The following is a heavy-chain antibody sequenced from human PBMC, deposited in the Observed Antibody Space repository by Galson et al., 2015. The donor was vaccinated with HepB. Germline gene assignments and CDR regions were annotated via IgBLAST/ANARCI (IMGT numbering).Heavy chain of an antibody. Sequence: LRLSCAASGFTFSSHNMCWVRRAPGKGLEWVSVITGTGDTTYYADSVKGRFFISRDNSKNTLYLQMNSLRAEDTALYYCAKWTSAGSPGFFDTWGQGTMVTVSS. CDR3: AKWTSAGSPGFFDT. V-gene: IGHV3-23*01. CDR2: ITGTGDTT. J-gene: IGHJ3*02. CDR1: GFTFSSHN. D-gene: IGHD3/OR15-3a*01.